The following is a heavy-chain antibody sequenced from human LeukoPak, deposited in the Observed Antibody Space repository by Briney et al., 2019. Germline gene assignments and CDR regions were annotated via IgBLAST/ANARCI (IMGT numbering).Heavy chain of an antibody. Sequence: GGTLRLSCAASGFTFSSYGMSWVRQAPGKGLEWVSAISGSGGSTYYADSVKGRFTISRDNSKNTLYLQMNSLRAEDTAVYYCAKSLYYDSSGYYYSNAFDIWGQGTMVTVSS. CDR3: AKSLYYDSSGYYYSNAFDI. CDR2: ISGSGGST. CDR1: GFTFSSYG. D-gene: IGHD3-22*01. J-gene: IGHJ3*02. V-gene: IGHV3-23*01.